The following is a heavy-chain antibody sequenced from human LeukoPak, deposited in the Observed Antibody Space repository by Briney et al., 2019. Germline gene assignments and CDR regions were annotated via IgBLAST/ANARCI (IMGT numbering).Heavy chain of an antibody. V-gene: IGHV4-4*08. Sequence: SETLSLTCTVSDDSITMYYWTWIRQPPGKGLEWIGRIYTSGSTKYNPSLKSRVTISVDTSKNQFSLKLSSVTAADTAVYYCARDPGYSSSWGRTNWFDPWGQGTLVTVSS. J-gene: IGHJ5*02. D-gene: IGHD6-13*01. CDR1: DDSITMYY. CDR2: IYTSGST. CDR3: ARDPGYSSSWGRTNWFDP.